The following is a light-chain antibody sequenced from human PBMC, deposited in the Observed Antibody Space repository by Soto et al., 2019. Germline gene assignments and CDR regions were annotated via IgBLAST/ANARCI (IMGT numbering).Light chain of an antibody. Sequence: EIVLTQSPVTLSLSPGERATLSCRASQSVTSNLAWYQQKPGQAPRLLIYDASTWATGISARFSGSGSGTEFTLTISSLKSEDSAVYYCQQYNNWPLTFGGGTKVDIK. J-gene: IGKJ4*01. CDR2: DAS. CDR3: QQYNNWPLT. CDR1: QSVTSN. V-gene: IGKV3-15*01.